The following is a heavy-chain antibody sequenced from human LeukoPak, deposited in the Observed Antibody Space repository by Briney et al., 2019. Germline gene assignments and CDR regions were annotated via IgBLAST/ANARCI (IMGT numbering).Heavy chain of an antibody. J-gene: IGHJ4*02. Sequence: PSETLPLTCTVSGGSINSVTYYWGWIRQPPGKGLEWIGSIYSSGSTYYNPSLKSRVTISVDTSKNHFSLKLTSVTAADTAVYYCARLGAVTGTFDYWGQGTLVTVSS. CDR3: ARLGAVTGTFDY. CDR1: GGSINSVTYY. V-gene: IGHV4-39*02. D-gene: IGHD6-19*01. CDR2: IYSSGST.